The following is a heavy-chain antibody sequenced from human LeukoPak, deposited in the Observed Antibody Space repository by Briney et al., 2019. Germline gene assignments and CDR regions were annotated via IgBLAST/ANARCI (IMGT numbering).Heavy chain of an antibody. Sequence: SDTLSLTCAVYGGSFSGYYWSWIRQPPGKGLEWIGEINHSGSTNYNPSLKSRVTISVDTSKNQFSLKLSSVTAADTAVYYCARCIVVPAAILYYYYMDVWGKGTTVTVSS. CDR3: ARCIVVPAAILYYYYMDV. V-gene: IGHV4-34*01. CDR1: GGSFSGYY. CDR2: INHSGST. J-gene: IGHJ6*03. D-gene: IGHD2-2*02.